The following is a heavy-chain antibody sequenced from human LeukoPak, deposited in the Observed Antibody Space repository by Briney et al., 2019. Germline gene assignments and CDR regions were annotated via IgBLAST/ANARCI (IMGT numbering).Heavy chain of an antibody. CDR1: GFTFSSYG. Sequence: GGSLRLSCAASGFTFSSYGMHWVRQAPGKGLEWVAVISYDGSNKYYADSVKGRFTISRDNSKNTLYLQMNSLRAEDTAVYYCARGYGSGSFEFDYWGQGTLVTVSS. J-gene: IGHJ4*02. D-gene: IGHD3-10*01. CDR2: ISYDGSNK. CDR3: ARGYGSGSFEFDY. V-gene: IGHV3-30*03.